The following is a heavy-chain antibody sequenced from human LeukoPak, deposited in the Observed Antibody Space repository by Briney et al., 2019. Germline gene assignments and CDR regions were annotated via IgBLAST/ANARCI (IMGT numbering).Heavy chain of an antibody. Sequence: PGRSLRLSCAASGFTFSSYAMHGVRQAPGKGLEWVAVISYDGSNKYYADSVKGRFTISRDNSKNSLYLQMNSLRAEDTAVYYCAKESSMIVDKYYFDYWGQGTLVTVSS. J-gene: IGHJ4*02. D-gene: IGHD3-22*01. CDR3: AKESSMIVDKYYFDY. CDR1: GFTFSSYA. CDR2: ISYDGSNK. V-gene: IGHV3-30*04.